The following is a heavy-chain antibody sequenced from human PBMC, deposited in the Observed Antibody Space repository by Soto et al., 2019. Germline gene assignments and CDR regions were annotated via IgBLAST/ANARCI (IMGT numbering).Heavy chain of an antibody. D-gene: IGHD5-12*01. CDR3: ARGYSGYDWDWFYP. J-gene: IGHJ5*02. Sequence: SETLSLTCTVSGGSISSYYWSWIRQPPGKGLEWIGYIYYSGSTNYNPSLKSRVTISVDTSKNQFSLKLSSVTAADTAVYYCARGYSGYDWDWFYPWGQVTLVTVSS. CDR1: GGSISSYY. CDR2: IYYSGST. V-gene: IGHV4-59*01.